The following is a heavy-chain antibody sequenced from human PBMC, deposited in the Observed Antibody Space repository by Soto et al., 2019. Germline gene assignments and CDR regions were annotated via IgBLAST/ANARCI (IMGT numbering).Heavy chain of an antibody. J-gene: IGHJ3*02. V-gene: IGHV3-64*01. CDR3: ARDRALYCSSTSCLDAFDI. Sequence: EVQLVESGGGLVQPGGSLRLSCAASGFTFSSYAMHWVRQAPGKGLEYVSAISSNGGSTYYANSVKGRFTISRDNSKNTLYLQMGSLRAEDMAVYYCARDRALYCSSTSCLDAFDIWGQGTMVTVSS. CDR2: ISSNGGST. CDR1: GFTFSSYA. D-gene: IGHD2-2*01.